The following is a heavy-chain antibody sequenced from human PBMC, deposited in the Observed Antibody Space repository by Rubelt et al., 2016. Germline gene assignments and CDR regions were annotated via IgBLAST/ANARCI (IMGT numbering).Heavy chain of an antibody. CDR2: IKQDGSEI. CDR3: ATSRVPGAYDY. J-gene: IGHJ4*02. V-gene: IGHV3-7*02. D-gene: IGHD2-2*01. CDR1: GFTFDDYA. Sequence: SLRLSCAASGFTFDDYAMHWVRQAPGKGLEWVANIKQDGSEIYYGDSVRGRFTISRDNAKNSLYLQMNSLRAEDTAVYYCATSRVPGAYDYWGQGTLVTVSS.